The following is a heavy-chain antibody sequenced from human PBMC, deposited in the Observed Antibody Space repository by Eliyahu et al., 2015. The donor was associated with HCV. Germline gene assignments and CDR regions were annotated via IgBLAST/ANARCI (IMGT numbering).Heavy chain of an antibody. J-gene: IGHJ4*02. CDR1: GFTFADYP. D-gene: IGHD4/OR15-4a*01. CDR2: ITHGGRNT. CDR3: VKGGVEFYVDGAFRPYFDS. Sequence: EVSMLQSGGTLVPPGGSLRLSCVVSGFTFADYPIAWVRXAPGXGLXWVSGITHGGRNTYYAEXVKGRFTISRDNSNNTLFLQLDSLGAEDTATYFCVKGGVEFYVDGAFRPYFDSWGQGTVVTVSS. V-gene: IGHV3-23*01.